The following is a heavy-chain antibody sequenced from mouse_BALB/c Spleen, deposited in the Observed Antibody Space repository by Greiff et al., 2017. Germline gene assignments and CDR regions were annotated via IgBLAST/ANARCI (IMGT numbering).Heavy chain of an antibody. CDR3: ARSYFYAMDY. D-gene: IGHD1-1*01. Sequence: EVQVVESGGGLVQPGGSRKLSCAASGFTFSSFGMHWVRQAPEKGLEWVAYISSGSSTIYYADTVKGRVTISRDNPKNTLFLQMTSLRSEDAAMYYCARSYFYAMDYWGQGTSVTVSS. CDR2: ISSGSSTI. V-gene: IGHV5-17*02. J-gene: IGHJ4*01. CDR1: GFTFSSFG.